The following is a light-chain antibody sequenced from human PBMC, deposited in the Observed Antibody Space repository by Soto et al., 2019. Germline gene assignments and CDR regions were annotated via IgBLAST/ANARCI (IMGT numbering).Light chain of an antibody. J-gene: IGKJ5*01. CDR1: QDIENY. CDR2: DAS. V-gene: IGKV1-33*01. Sequence: DIQMTQSPSSLSASVGDRVTITCQASQDIENYLNWYQQKPGKAPKLLIYDASNLETGVPSRFSGSGFGTDFIFNINNLQSEDFATYYCQQYESLPPTFGHGTRLEIK. CDR3: QQYESLPPT.